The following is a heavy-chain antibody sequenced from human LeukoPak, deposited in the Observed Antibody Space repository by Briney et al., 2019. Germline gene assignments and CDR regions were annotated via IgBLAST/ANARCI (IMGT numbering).Heavy chain of an antibody. D-gene: IGHD6-13*01. V-gene: IGHV3-48*03. CDR2: ISSSGSTI. Sequence: PGGSLRLSCAASGFTFSSYEMNWVRQAPGKGLEWVSYISSSGSTIYYADSVKGRFTISRHNTKNTLYLQMNSLRAEDTAVYYCSSSSPTSYTDYWGQGTLVTVSS. CDR3: SSSSPTSYTDY. CDR1: GFTFSSYE. J-gene: IGHJ4*02.